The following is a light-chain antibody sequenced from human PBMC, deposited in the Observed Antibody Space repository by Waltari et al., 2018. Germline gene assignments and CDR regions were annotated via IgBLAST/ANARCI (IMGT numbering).Light chain of an antibody. CDR2: EGT. CDR1: SSDVGSYKL. CDR3: CSYAGSSTYV. J-gene: IGLJ1*01. V-gene: IGLV2-23*01. Sequence: QSALTQPASVSGSPGQSTTIPCPGPSSDVGSYKLVSWYQQHPGKAPKIMVYEGTKRPSGVSDRFSGSKSGNTASLTISGLQAEDEADYYCCSYAGSSTYVFGTGTKVTVL.